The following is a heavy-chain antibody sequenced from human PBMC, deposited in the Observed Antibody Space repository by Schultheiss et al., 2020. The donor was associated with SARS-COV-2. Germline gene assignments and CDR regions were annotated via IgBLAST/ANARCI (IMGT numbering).Heavy chain of an antibody. Sequence: SVKVSCKASGGTFSSYAISWVRQAPGQGLEWMGGIIPIFGTANYAQKFQGRVTITADESTSTAYMELSSLRAEDTAVYYCARVRLLWFGEEDGMDVWGQGTTVTVSS. CDR3: ARVRLLWFGEEDGMDV. J-gene: IGHJ6*02. CDR2: IIPIFGTA. V-gene: IGHV1-69*13. D-gene: IGHD3-10*01. CDR1: GGTFSSYA.